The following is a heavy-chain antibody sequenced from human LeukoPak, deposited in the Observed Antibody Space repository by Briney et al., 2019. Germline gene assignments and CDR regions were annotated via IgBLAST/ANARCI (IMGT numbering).Heavy chain of an antibody. CDR1: GYTLTELS. V-gene: IGHV1-24*01. CDR3: ATGIGFALNWFDP. J-gene: IGHJ5*02. Sequence: VASVKVSCTVSGYTLTELSMHWVRQAPGKGLEWMGGFDPEDGETIYAQKFQGRVTMTEDTSTDTAYMELSSLRSEDTAVYYRATGIGFALNWFDPWGQGTLVTVSS. CDR2: FDPEDGET. D-gene: IGHD2-2*03.